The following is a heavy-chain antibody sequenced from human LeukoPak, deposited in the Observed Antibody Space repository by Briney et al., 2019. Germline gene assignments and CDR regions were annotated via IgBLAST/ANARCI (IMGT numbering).Heavy chain of an antibody. CDR1: GFTFSSYG. D-gene: IGHD3-10*01. CDR2: IWNDGSNK. Sequence: SGGSLRLSCAASGFTFSSYGMHWVRQAPGKGLEWVAVIWNDGSNKYYADSVKGRFTISRDNSKNTLYLQMNSLRAEDTAVYYCARGTYGSGSYYRRPLDYWGQGTLVTVSS. J-gene: IGHJ4*02. V-gene: IGHV3-33*01. CDR3: ARGTYGSGSYYRRPLDY.